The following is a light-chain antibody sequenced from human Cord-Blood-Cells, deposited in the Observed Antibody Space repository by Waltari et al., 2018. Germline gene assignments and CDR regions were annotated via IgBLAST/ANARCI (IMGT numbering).Light chain of an antibody. CDR1: QSVSSY. V-gene: IGKV3-11*01. CDR2: DAS. Sequence: EIVLTQSPATLSLSPGERANLPCRASQSVSSYLAWYQQKPGQAPRLLSYDASNRATGIPARFSGSGSGTDFTLTISSLEPEDFAVYYCQQRSNWPPETFGQGTKVEIK. J-gene: IGKJ1*01. CDR3: QQRSNWPPET.